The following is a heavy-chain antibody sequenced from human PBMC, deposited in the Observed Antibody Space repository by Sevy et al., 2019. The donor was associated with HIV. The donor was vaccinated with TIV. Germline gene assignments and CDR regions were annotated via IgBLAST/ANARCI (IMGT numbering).Heavy chain of an antibody. D-gene: IGHD3-22*01. CDR1: GFTFSSYA. Sequence: GGSLRLSCAASGFTFSSYAMHWVRQAPGKGLEWVAVISYDGSNKYYADSVKGRFTISRDNFKNTLYLQMNSLRAVDKAVYYCASSITVPYDSSGYYYYYYYGMDVWGQGTTVTVSS. CDR2: ISYDGSNK. J-gene: IGHJ6*02. V-gene: IGHV3-30*04. CDR3: ASSITVPYDSSGYYYYYYYGMDV.